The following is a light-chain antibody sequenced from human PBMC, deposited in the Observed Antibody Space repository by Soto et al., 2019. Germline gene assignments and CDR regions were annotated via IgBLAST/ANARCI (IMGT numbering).Light chain of an antibody. J-gene: IGLJ2*01. CDR2: DNS. Sequence: QSVLTQPPSVSGAPGQRVTISCTGSGSTFGAGYDVHWYQQLPGSAPKLLISDNSNRPSGVPDRFSGSKSDTSASLAITGLQAEDEADYYCQSYDSILDGVIFGGGTKLTVL. CDR1: GSTFGAGYD. V-gene: IGLV1-40*01. CDR3: QSYDSILDGVI.